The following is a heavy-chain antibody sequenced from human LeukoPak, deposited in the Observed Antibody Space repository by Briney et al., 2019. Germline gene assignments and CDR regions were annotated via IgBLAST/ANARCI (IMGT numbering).Heavy chain of an antibody. Sequence: GGSLTLSCATSGFTFSTYWMSWVRQPPGEGREWVANIKQDGSEKYYMDSVKGRFTISRDTAKNPLYLQMNCLTAEDTAVYYCAREGPGDDFDYWGQGTLVTVS. CDR3: AREGPGDDFDY. V-gene: IGHV3-7*01. D-gene: IGHD7-27*01. J-gene: IGHJ4*02. CDR1: GFTFSTYW. CDR2: IKQDGSEK.